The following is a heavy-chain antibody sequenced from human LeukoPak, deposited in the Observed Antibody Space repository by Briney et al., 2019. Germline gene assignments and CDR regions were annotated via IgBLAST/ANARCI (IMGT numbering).Heavy chain of an antibody. Sequence: GASVKVSCKASGYTFTCYYMHWVRQAPGQGLEWMGWINPNSGGTNYAQKFQGRVTMTRDTSISTAYMELSRLRSDDTAVYYCARTLFGFGVVWFDPWGQGTLVTVSS. J-gene: IGHJ5*02. CDR3: ARTLFGFGVVWFDP. D-gene: IGHD3-3*01. CDR2: INPNSGGT. V-gene: IGHV1-2*02. CDR1: GYTFTCYY.